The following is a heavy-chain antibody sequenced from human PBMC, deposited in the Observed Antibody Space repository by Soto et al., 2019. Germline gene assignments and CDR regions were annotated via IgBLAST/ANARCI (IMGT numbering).Heavy chain of an antibody. CDR3: ARGGILTGYNYYYGMDV. CDR2: INPNSGGT. D-gene: IGHD3-9*01. V-gene: IGHV1-2*04. J-gene: IGHJ6*02. CDR1: GYTFTGYY. Sequence: ASVKVSCKASGYTFTGYYMHWVRQAPGQGLEWMGWINPNSGGTNYAQKFQGWVTMTRDTSISTAYMELSRLRSDDTAVYYCARGGILTGYNYYYGMDVWGPGTTGTVS.